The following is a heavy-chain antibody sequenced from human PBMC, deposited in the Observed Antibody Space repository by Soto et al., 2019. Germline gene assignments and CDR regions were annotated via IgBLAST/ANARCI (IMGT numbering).Heavy chain of an antibody. CDR2: IYYTGNTRST. Sequence: QVQLQELGPGLVKPSETLSLTCTVSGGSTSNYYWSWIRQPPGQGLEWIGYIYYTGNTRSTNHKPPLKSRIAMSVETSENQISLSLTSVTAAGPAVCYCARHVGWSAGACYLVDSWGQGTLVTVSS. CDR3: ARHVGWSAGACYLVDS. D-gene: IGHD2-15*01. CDR1: GGSTSNYY. J-gene: IGHJ4*02. V-gene: IGHV4-59*08.